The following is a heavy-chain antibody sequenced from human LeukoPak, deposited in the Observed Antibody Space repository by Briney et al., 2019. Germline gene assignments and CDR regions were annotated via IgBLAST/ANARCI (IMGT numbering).Heavy chain of an antibody. Sequence: PGGSLRLSCAASGFSFDDYDMRGVRQAPGKGLEGVSGINWNGGRKGYADSVKAPFTISRHNPNISLYLQMSSLRAEDTALYYSAREEGGYFDYWGQGTLVTVSS. V-gene: IGHV3-20*04. CDR1: GFSFDDYD. CDR3: AREEGGYFDY. CDR2: INWNGGRK. D-gene: IGHD3-16*01. J-gene: IGHJ4*02.